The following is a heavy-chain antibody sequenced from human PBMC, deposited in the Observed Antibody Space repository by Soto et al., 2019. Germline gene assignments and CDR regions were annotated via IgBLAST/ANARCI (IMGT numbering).Heavy chain of an antibody. Sequence: SETLSLTCAVYGGSFSGYYWSWIRQPPGKGLEWIGEINHSGSTNYNPSLKSRVTISVDTSKNQFSLKLSSVTAADTAVYYCARGGSVRGVSYYYYYGMDVWGQGTTVTVSS. J-gene: IGHJ6*02. CDR1: GGSFSGYY. D-gene: IGHD3-10*01. V-gene: IGHV4-34*01. CDR2: INHSGST. CDR3: ARGGSVRGVSYYYYYGMDV.